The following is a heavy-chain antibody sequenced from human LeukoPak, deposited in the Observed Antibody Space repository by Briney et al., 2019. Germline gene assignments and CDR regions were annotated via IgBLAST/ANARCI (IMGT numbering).Heavy chain of an antibody. J-gene: IGHJ6*02. CDR1: GFTSTNTW. CDR2: IKSSSDGGTT. V-gene: IGHV3-15*01. D-gene: IGHD3-10*01. CDR3: ARAECMVRGVIPRQPYYYYGMDV. Sequence: GGSLRLSCAASGFTSTNTWMTWVRQAPGKGLEWVGRIKSSSDGGTTDYAAPVKGRFTISRDDSKNTLYLQMNSLKTEDTAVYYCARAECMVRGVIPRQPYYYYGMDVWGQGTTVTVSS.